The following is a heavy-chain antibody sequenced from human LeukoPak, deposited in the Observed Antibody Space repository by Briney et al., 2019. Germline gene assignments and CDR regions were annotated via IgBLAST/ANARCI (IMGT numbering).Heavy chain of an antibody. J-gene: IGHJ4*02. D-gene: IGHD3-10*01. CDR3: ARDSRRGALWFGSLGMGFDY. CDR1: GYTFTSYA. V-gene: IGHV7-4-1*02. CDR2: INTNTGNP. Sequence: ASVKVSCKASGYTFTSYAMNWVRQAPGQGLEWMGWINTNTGNPTYAQGFTGRFVFSLDTSVSTAYLQISSLKAEDTAVYYCARDSRRGALWFGSLGMGFDYWGQGTLVTVSS.